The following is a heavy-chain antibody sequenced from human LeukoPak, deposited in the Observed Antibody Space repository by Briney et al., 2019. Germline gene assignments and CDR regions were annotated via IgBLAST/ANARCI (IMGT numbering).Heavy chain of an antibody. J-gene: IGHJ4*02. CDR3: ARVFFSRWEVLHYFDY. CDR2: IYHSGST. V-gene: IGHV4-38-2*02. Sequence: PSETLSLTCTVSGYSISSGYYWGWIRQPPGKGLEWIGSIYHSGSTYYNPSLKSRVTISVDTSKNQFSPKLNSVTAADTAVYYCARVFFSRWEVLHYFDYWGQGTLVTVSS. D-gene: IGHD1-26*01. CDR1: GYSISSGYY.